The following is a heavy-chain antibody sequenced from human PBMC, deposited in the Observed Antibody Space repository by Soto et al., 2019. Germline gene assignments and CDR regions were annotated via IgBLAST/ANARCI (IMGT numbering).Heavy chain of an antibody. V-gene: IGHV1-2*04. CDR3: ARTTPLIAAAGPFNYYYYGMDV. Sequence: ASVKVSCKASGYTFTGYYMHWVRQAPGQRLEWMGWINPDSGGTNYAQKFQGWVTMTRDTSISTAYMELSRLRSDDTAVYYCARTTPLIAAAGPFNYYYYGMDVWGQGTTVTVSS. J-gene: IGHJ6*02. CDR1: GYTFTGYY. D-gene: IGHD6-13*01. CDR2: INPDSGGT.